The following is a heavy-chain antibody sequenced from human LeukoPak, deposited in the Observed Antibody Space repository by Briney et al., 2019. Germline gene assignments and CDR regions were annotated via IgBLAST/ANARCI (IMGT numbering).Heavy chain of an antibody. Sequence: GGSLRLSCAASGFTVSGNYMSWVRQAPGKGLEWVSLIYSGGSTYYADSVKGRFTISRDNSKNTLHLQMNSLRAEDTAVYYCARGPPTASKLYTAGWYGDYWGQGTLVTVSS. CDR2: IYSGGST. J-gene: IGHJ4*02. CDR1: GFTVSGNY. CDR3: ARGPPTASKLYTAGWYGDY. V-gene: IGHV3-66*01. D-gene: IGHD6-19*01.